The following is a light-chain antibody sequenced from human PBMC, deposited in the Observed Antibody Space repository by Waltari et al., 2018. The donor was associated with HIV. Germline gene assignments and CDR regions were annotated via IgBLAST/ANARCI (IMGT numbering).Light chain of an antibody. J-gene: IGLJ3*02. CDR3: SSYTGSSAVV. CDR1: SSDVGGYNY. V-gene: IGLV2-14*01. CDR2: EVS. Sequence: QSALTQPASVSGSPGQSITISCTRASSDVGGYNYVSWYQQHPGKAPNLMIYEVSNRHSGVSNRFSGSKSGNTVSLTISGLRAEDEADYYCSSYTGSSAVVFGGGTKLTVL.